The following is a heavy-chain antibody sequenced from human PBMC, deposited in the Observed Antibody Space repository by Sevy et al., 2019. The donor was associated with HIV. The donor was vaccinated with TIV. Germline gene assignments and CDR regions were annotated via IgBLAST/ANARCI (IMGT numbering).Heavy chain of an antibody. CDR3: ARVSQLVHYFDY. D-gene: IGHD6-13*01. V-gene: IGHV3-21*01. CDR1: GFTFSSYS. Sequence: GGSLRLSCAASGFTFSSYSMNWVRQAPGKGLEWVSSISSISSYIYYADSVKGRFTISRDNAKNSLYLQMNSLRAEDTAVYYCARVSQLVHYFDYWGQGTLVTVSS. CDR2: ISSISSYI. J-gene: IGHJ4*02.